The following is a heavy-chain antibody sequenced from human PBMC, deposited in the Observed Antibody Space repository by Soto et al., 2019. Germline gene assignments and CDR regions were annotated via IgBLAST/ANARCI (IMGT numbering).Heavy chain of an antibody. CDR1: GFTFSSYG. Sequence: LSCAASGFTFSSYGMHWVRQAPGKGLEWVAVISYDGSNKYYADSVKGRFTISRDNSKNTLYLQMNSLRAEDTAVYYCAKTLLEFWIAAAGIDYWGQGTLVTVSS. CDR3: AKTLLEFWIAAAGIDY. V-gene: IGHV3-30*18. CDR2: ISYDGSNK. J-gene: IGHJ4*02. D-gene: IGHD6-13*01.